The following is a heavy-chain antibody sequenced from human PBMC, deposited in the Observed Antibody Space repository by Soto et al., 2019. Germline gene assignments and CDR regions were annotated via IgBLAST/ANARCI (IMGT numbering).Heavy chain of an antibody. J-gene: IGHJ4*02. CDR1: GGTFSSYA. CDR3: ARDLSGGYSYGYGYFDY. CDR2: IIPIFGTA. V-gene: IGHV1-69*13. Sequence: SVKVSCKASGGTFSSYAISWVRQAPGQGLEWMGGIIPIFGTANYAQKFQGRVTITADESTSTAYMELSSLRSEDTAVYYCARDLSGGYSYGYGYFDYRGQGTLVTVSS. D-gene: IGHD5-18*01.